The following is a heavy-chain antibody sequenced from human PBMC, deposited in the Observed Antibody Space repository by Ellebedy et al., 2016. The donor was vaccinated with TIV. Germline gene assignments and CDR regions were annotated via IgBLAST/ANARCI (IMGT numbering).Heavy chain of an antibody. Sequence: SETLSLXXAVYGESFSGHYWSWIRQSPGKGLEWIGEINHSGSMNHNPSLKSRVTTSVDTSKNQFSLRLRSVTAADTAVYYCARRTSGIPAAGVDSWGQGTRVTVSS. J-gene: IGHJ4*02. CDR2: INHSGSM. CDR3: ARRTSGIPAAGVDS. D-gene: IGHD6-25*01. CDR1: GESFSGHY. V-gene: IGHV4-34*01.